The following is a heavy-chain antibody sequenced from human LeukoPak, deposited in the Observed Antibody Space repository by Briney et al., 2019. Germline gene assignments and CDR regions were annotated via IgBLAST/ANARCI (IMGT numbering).Heavy chain of an antibody. D-gene: IGHD2-2*01. Sequence: SETLSLTCAVYGGSFSGYCWSWIRQPPGKGLEWIGEINHSGSTNYNPSLKSRVTISVDTSKNQFSLKLSSVTAADTAVYYCARYCSSTSCDRSWFDPWGQGTLVTVSS. CDR1: GGSFSGYC. J-gene: IGHJ5*02. CDR3: ARYCSSTSCDRSWFDP. V-gene: IGHV4-34*01. CDR2: INHSGST.